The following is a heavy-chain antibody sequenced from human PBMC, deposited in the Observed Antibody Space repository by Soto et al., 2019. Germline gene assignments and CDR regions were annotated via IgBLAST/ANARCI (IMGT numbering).Heavy chain of an antibody. D-gene: IGHD5-18*01. J-gene: IGHJ4*02. CDR3: AKDRMSTAIVDY. CDR2: ISGAGGST. CDR1: GFPFGSYG. Sequence: GGSLRLSCAASGFPFGSYGMSWVRQAPGKGLEWVSAISGAGGSTYYADSVKGRFTISRDNSKNTLYLQMNSLRAEDTAVYFCAKDRMSTAIVDYWGQGTLVTVSS. V-gene: IGHV3-23*01.